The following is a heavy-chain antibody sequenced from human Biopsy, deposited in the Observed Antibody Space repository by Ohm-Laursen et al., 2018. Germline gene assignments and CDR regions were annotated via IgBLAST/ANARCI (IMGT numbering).Heavy chain of an antibody. V-gene: IGHV3-23*01. CDR1: GFSFDNYA. CDR2: ISGSGGST. Sequence: SLRLSCTASGFSFDNYAMNWVRQAPGKGLEWVSTISGSGGSTYYADSVKGRFTISRDASKNTLYLLMNSLRAEDTDMYYCAKGGYCTTTSCYMDVDYWGQGTLVTVSS. D-gene: IGHD2-2*02. CDR3: AKGGYCTTTSCYMDVDY. J-gene: IGHJ4*02.